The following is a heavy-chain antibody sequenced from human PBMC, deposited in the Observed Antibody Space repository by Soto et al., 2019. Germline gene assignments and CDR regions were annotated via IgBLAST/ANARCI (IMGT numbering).Heavy chain of an antibody. J-gene: IGHJ4*02. CDR3: GREPNESWYFDY. Sequence: ASVKVSCKASGYTFTNYYIHWLRQAPGQGREWLGILMPRTGNSGYAQGFEGRVTMTRDTSTGTGYMELISLKSDDTAVYYCGREPNESWYFDYWGQGTQVTVSS. CDR1: GYTFTNYY. V-gene: IGHV1-46*01. CDR2: LMPRTGNS. D-gene: IGHD6-13*01.